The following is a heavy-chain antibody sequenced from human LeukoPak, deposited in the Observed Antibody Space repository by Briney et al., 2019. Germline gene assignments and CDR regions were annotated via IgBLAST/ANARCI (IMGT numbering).Heavy chain of an antibody. CDR1: GGSISSYY. V-gene: IGHV4-4*09. J-gene: IGHJ4*02. CDR2: IYTSGST. D-gene: IGHD2-21*01. CDR3: ARRRVDYFDY. Sequence: SETLSLTCTVSGGSISSYYWSWIRQPPGKGLEWIGYIYTSGSTNYNPSLKSRVTISVDTSKNQFSLKLSSVTAADTAVYYCARRRVDYFDYWGQGTLVTVSS.